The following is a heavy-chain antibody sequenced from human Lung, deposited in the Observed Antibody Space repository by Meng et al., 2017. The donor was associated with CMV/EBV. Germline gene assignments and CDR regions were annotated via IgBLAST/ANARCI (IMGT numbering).Heavy chain of an antibody. CDR3: AKDWYYVFWGGMDV. CDR2: ISWNSGSI. Sequence: SCAASGFTFDDYAMHWVRHAPGKGLEWLSGISWNSGSIGYADSVKGRFTISRDNAKNSLYLQMNSLRAEDTALYYCAKDWYYVFWGGMDVWGQGXTVTVSS. J-gene: IGHJ6*02. CDR1: GFTFDDYA. D-gene: IGHD3-3*01. V-gene: IGHV3-9*01.